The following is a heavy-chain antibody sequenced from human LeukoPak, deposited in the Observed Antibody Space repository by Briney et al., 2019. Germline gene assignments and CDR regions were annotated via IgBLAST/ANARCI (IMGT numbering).Heavy chain of an antibody. D-gene: IGHD3-22*01. CDR3: ARVLSGSWDWFDP. J-gene: IGHJ5*02. CDR2: INPHGSTT. V-gene: IGHV3-74*01. CDR1: GFTFSRYW. Sequence: GGSLRLSCAASGFTFSRYWIHWVRQARGKGLEWVSRINPHGSTTTYADSVKGRFTISRENAKNTVYLQMNSLRAEDTAVYYCARVLSGSWDWFDPWGQGTLVTVSS.